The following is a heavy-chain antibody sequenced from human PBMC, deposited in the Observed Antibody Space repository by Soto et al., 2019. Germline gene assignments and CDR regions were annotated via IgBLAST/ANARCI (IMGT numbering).Heavy chain of an antibody. CDR3: ARGGQIWFGENY. V-gene: IGHV3-21*01. CDR2: ISSSSSYI. CDR1: GFTFSSYS. J-gene: IGHJ4*02. Sequence: GGSLRLSCAASGFTFSSYSMNWVRQAPGKGLEWVSSISSSSSYIYYADSVKGRFTISRDNAKNSLYLQMNSLRAEDTAVYYCARGGQIWFGENYWGQGTLVTVSS. D-gene: IGHD3-10*01.